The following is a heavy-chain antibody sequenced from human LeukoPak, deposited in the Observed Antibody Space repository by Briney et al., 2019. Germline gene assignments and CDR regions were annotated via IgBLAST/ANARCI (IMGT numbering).Heavy chain of an antibody. J-gene: IGHJ4*02. CDR2: ISSSSRTI. V-gene: IGHV3-48*01. D-gene: IGHD3-22*01. CDR1: GFTFSSYS. CDR3: ARDYYDKDNDY. Sequence: GGSLRLSCAASGFTFSSYSMNWVRQAPGKGLEWVSYISSSSRTIYYADSVKGRFTISRDNAKNSLYLQMNSLRAEDTAVYYCARDYYDKDNDYWGQGTLVTVSS.